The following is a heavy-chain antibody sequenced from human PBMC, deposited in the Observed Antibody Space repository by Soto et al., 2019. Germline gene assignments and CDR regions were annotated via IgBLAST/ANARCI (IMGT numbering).Heavy chain of an antibody. V-gene: IGHV1-18*03. CDR3: ERRGVATGNGFEY. CDR2: INTYNGNT. CDR1: GYTFTSYG. J-gene: IGHJ4*02. D-gene: IGHD2-15*01. Sequence: VQLVQSGAEVKKPGASVKVSCKASGYTFTSYGISWVRQAPGQGLEWMGWINTYNGNTNYAQKLQGRVTMTSDTSTSTAYMELRSLRSDDMALYDCERRGVATGNGFEYWGQGTLVTVSS.